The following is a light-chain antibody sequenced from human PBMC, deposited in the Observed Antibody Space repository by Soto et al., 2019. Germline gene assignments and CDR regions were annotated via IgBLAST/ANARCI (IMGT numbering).Light chain of an antibody. Sequence: QSVLTQPPSVSGAPGQRVTISCTGSSSNIGAGYDVHWYQQLPGTAPKLLIYGNSNRPSGVPDRFSGSKSGTSASLAITGLQAEDEADYYCQSYDSSLSGYVFGTGTNV. CDR2: GNS. CDR3: QSYDSSLSGYV. V-gene: IGLV1-40*01. CDR1: SSNIGAGYD. J-gene: IGLJ1*01.